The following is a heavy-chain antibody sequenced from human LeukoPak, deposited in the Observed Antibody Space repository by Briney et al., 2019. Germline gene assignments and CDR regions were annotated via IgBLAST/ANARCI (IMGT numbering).Heavy chain of an antibody. CDR1: GDSISTYY. Sequence: SETLSLTCTVSGDSISTYYWSWIRQPPGKALEWIGYIYYSGSTNYNPSLKSRITISVDTSKNQFSLKLSSVTAADTAVYYCARGYSSSWHLNWFDPWGQGTLVTVSS. D-gene: IGHD6-13*01. J-gene: IGHJ5*02. V-gene: IGHV4-59*08. CDR3: ARGYSSSWHLNWFDP. CDR2: IYYSGST.